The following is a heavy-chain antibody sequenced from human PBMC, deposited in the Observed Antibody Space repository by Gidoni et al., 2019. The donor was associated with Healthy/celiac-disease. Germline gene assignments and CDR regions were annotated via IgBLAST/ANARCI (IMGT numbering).Heavy chain of an antibody. J-gene: IGHJ4*02. CDR3: AREGGAVAYKILDY. V-gene: IGHV4-61*01. CDR1: GGSVSSGSYY. D-gene: IGHD6-19*01. CDR2: IYYSGST. Sequence: QVQLQESGPGLVTPSETLSLTCTVSGGSVSSGSYYWSWIRQPPGKGLEWIGYIYYSGSTNYNPSLKSRVTISVDTSKNQFSLKLSSVTAADTAVYYCAREGGAVAYKILDYWGQGTLVTVSS.